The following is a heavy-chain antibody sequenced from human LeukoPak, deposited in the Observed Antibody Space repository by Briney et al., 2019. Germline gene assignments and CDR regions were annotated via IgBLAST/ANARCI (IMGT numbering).Heavy chain of an antibody. CDR2: ISGSGGST. D-gene: IGHD3-9*01. CDR3: AKVLRCFDWLPGH. V-gene: IGHV3-23*01. CDR1: GFTFSSYA. Sequence: HTGGSMRLSCAASGFTFSSYAMSWVRQAPGKGLEWVSAISGSGGSTYYADSVKGRFTISRDNSKNTLYLQMNSLRAEDTAVYYCAKVLRCFDWLPGHWGQGTLVTVSS. J-gene: IGHJ4*02.